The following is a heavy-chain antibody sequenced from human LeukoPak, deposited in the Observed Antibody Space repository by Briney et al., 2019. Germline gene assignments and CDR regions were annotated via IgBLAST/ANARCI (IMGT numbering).Heavy chain of an antibody. CDR3: ARVSYYDSSGPPSY. CDR2: IYSGGST. J-gene: IGHJ4*02. Sequence: GGSLRLSCAASGFTVGSNYMSWVRQAPGKGLEWVSVIYSGGSTYYADSVKGRFTISRDNSKNTLYLQMNSLRAEDTAVYYCARVSYYDSSGPPSYWGQGTLVTVSS. CDR1: GFTVGSNY. V-gene: IGHV3-66*01. D-gene: IGHD3-22*01.